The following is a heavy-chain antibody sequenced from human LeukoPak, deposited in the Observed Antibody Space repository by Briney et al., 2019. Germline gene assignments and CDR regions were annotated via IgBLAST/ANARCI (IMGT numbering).Heavy chain of an antibody. CDR3: AKSQGYCSSTSCRPYSSSWPFNY. V-gene: IGHV3-43*02. J-gene: IGHJ4*02. CDR2: ISGDGGST. CDR1: GFTFDDYA. Sequence: GGSLRLSCAASGFTFDDYAMHWVRQAPGKGLEWVSLISGDGGSTYYADSVKVRFTISRDNSKNSLYLQMNSLRIEDTALYYCAKSQGYCSSTSCRPYSSSWPFNYWGQGTLVTVSS. D-gene: IGHD2-2*01.